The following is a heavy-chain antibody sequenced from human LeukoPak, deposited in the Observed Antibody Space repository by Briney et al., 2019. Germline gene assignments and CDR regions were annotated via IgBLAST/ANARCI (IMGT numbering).Heavy chain of an antibody. CDR2: ISSSSSYT. J-gene: IGHJ4*02. Sequence: GGSLRLSCAASGFTFSDYYMSWIRQAPGKGLEWVSYISSSSSYTNYADPVKGRFTISRDNAKNSLYMQMNSLRAEDTAVYYCARATTVTRWVYFDYWGQGTLVTVSS. D-gene: IGHD4-17*01. V-gene: IGHV3-11*06. CDR1: GFTFSDYY. CDR3: ARATTVTRWVYFDY.